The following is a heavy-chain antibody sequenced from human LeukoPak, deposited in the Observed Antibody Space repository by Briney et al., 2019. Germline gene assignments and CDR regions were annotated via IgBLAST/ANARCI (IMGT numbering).Heavy chain of an antibody. CDR2: VFYSGNT. J-gene: IGHJ6*03. V-gene: IGHV4-59*12. D-gene: IGHD6-6*01. Sequence: SETLSLTCTVSGGSITGYYWSWIRQPPGKGLEWIGYVFYSGNTLYNPSLKSRVTMSVDTSKNQFSLKLSSVTAADTAVYYCARVSSSSWYYMDVWGKGTTVTVSS. CDR1: GGSITGYY. CDR3: ARVSSSSWYYMDV.